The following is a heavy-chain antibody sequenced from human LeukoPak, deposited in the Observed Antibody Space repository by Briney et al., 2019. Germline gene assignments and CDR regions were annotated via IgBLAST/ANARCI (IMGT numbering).Heavy chain of an antibody. J-gene: IGHJ5*02. D-gene: IGHD4-17*01. Sequence: PSETLSLTCTVSGGSISSYYWSWLRQPPGKGLEWIGYIYYSGSTNYNPSLKSRVTISVDTSKNQFSLKLSSVTAADTAVYYCAREGLGYGDYGFDPWGQGTLVTVSS. CDR3: AREGLGYGDYGFDP. CDR1: GGSISSYY. V-gene: IGHV4-59*01. CDR2: IYYSGST.